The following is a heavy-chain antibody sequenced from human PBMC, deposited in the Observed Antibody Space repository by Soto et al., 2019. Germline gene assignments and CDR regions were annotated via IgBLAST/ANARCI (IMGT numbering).Heavy chain of an antibody. CDR1: GFTFSSYI. D-gene: IGHD2-21*02. CDR3: ARDSVVVTAPTRRYYYYYGMDV. CDR2: ISSSSSYI. V-gene: IGHV3-21*01. J-gene: IGHJ6*02. Sequence: PGGSLRLSCAASGFTFSSYIMNGVRQAPGKGLEWVSSISSSSSYIYYADSVKGRFTISRDNAKNSLYLQMNSLRAEDTAVYYCARDSVVVTAPTRRYYYYYGMDVWGQGTTVTVS.